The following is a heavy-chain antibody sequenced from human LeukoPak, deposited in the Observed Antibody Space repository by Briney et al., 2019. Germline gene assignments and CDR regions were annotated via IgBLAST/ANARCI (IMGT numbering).Heavy chain of an antibody. CDR1: GFTFSNYN. CDR3: ARETVGLDY. Sequence: PGGSLRLSCAASGFTFSNYNLTWVRQAPGKGLEWVSYISDGSSTIYYADSVRGRFTISRDNAKNSLYLQINSLRDEDTAVYYCARETVGLDYWVQGTLVTVSS. J-gene: IGHJ4*02. CDR2: ISDGSSTI. D-gene: IGHD4-23*01. V-gene: IGHV3-48*02.